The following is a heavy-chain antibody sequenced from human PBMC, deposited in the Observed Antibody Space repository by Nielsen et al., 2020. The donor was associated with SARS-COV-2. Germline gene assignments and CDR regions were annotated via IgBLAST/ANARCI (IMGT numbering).Heavy chain of an antibody. V-gene: IGHV4-34*01. CDR3: ARDPGWFDP. CDR2: INHSGST. CDR1: GGSFSGYY. J-gene: IGHJ5*02. D-gene: IGHD7-27*01. Sequence: SQTLSLTCAVYGGSFSGYYWSWIRQPPGKGLEWIGEINHSGSTNYNPSLKSRVTISVDKSKNQFSLKLSSVTAADTAVYYCARDPGWFDPWGQGTLVTVSS.